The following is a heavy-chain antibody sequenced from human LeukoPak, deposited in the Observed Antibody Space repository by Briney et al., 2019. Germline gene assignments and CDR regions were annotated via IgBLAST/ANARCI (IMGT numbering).Heavy chain of an antibody. J-gene: IGHJ6*02. Sequence: SETLSLTCSVSGGSVTSNGYYWVWIRQPPGKGLEWIGEINHSGSTNYNPSLKSRVTISVDTSKNQFSLKLSSVTAADTAVYYCARGRGVVLLWLGYYGMDVWGQGTTVTVSS. V-gene: IGHV4-39*07. CDR2: INHSGST. D-gene: IGHD3-10*01. CDR3: ARGRGVVLLWLGYYGMDV. CDR1: GGSVTSNGYY.